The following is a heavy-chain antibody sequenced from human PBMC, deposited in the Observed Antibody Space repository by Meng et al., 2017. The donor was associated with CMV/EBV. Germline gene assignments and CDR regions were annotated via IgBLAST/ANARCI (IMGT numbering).Heavy chain of an antibody. CDR3: ARGSRRLPRFNWFDP. Sequence: VQLQQCGAVLLKPSETLSLTCAVYGGSFSGYYCGWIRQPPGKGLEWIGEINHSGSTNYNPSLKSRVTISVDTSKNQFSLKLSSVTAADTAVYYCARGSRRLPRFNWFDPWGQGTLVTVSS. D-gene: IGHD3-3*01. J-gene: IGHJ5*02. V-gene: IGHV4-34*01. CDR2: INHSGST. CDR1: GGSFSGYY.